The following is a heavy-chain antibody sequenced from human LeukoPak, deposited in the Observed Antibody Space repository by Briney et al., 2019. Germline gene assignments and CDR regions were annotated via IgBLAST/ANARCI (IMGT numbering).Heavy chain of an antibody. J-gene: IGHJ3*01. CDR3: ARRGLVAGIYDLVYGFDL. CDR2: VNPDTGNT. V-gene: IGHV1-8*01. Sequence: GASVKVSCKASGYTFTSYYMDWVRQAPGQGPEWMGWVNPDTGNTGFAQKFQGGVTITQNSSVTTVYMELSSLTSEDTAVYYCARRGLVAGIYDLVYGFDLWGQGIMVTVSS. CDR1: GYTFTSYY. D-gene: IGHD3/OR15-3a*01.